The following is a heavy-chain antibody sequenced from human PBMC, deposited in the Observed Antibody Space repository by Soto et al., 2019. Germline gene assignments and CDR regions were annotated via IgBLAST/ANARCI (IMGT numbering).Heavy chain of an antibody. CDR2: IIPIFGTA. Sequence: SVKVSCKASGGTFSSYAISWVRQAPGQGLEWMGGIIPIFGTANYAQKFQGRVTITADKSASTAYMELSSLRSEDTAVYYCARYRSGTTRDYYYGMDVWGQGTTVTVSS. CDR3: ARYRSGTTRDYYYGMDV. V-gene: IGHV1-69*06. CDR1: GGTFSSYA. D-gene: IGHD1-7*01. J-gene: IGHJ6*02.